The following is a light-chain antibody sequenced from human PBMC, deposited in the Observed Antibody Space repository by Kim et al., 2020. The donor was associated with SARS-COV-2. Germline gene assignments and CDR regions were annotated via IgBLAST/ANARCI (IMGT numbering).Light chain of an antibody. Sequence: PSTLSAAVGDRVTFTCRASQDVGNWLAWYQQKPGHAPRLLIFSTSRLEDGVPGRFSGTGSGTHFTLTITDLQPEDFATYFCQHRTFGQGTKVDIK. CDR2: STS. V-gene: IGKV1-5*03. CDR3: QHRT. CDR1: QDVGNW. J-gene: IGKJ1*01.